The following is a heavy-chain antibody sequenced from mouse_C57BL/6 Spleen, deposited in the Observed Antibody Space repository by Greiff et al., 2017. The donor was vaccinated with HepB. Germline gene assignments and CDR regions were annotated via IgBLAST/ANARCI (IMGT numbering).Heavy chain of an antibody. CDR3: ARKREGSDDFDY. CDR2: IDPSDSYT. V-gene: IGHV1-69*01. Sequence: QVQLQQSGAELVMPGASVKLSCKASGYTFTSYWMHWVKQRPGQGLEWIGEIDPSDSYTNYNQKFEGKSTLTVDKSSRTAYMQLSSLTSEDSAVYYCARKREGSDDFDYWGQGTTLTVSS. CDR1: GYTFTSYW. J-gene: IGHJ2*01.